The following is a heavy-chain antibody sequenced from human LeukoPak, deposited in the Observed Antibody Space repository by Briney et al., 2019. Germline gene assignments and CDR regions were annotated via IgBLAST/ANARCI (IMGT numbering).Heavy chain of an antibody. CDR2: IYHRGST. CDR3: AAYDFWSGYRQTRYCYYMDV. V-gene: IGHV4-38-2*01. CDR1: GYSISSGYY. Sequence: SETLSLTCAVSGYSISSGYYWGWIRQPPGKGLEGIGSIYHRGSTYYNPSLKRRVTISVDTSKTQFSLKLSSVTAPDTAVYYCAAYDFWSGYRQTRYCYYMDVWGKGTTVTVSS. D-gene: IGHD3-3*01. J-gene: IGHJ6*03.